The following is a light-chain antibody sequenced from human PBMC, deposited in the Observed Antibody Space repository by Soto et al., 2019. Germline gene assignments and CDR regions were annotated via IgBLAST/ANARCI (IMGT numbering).Light chain of an antibody. V-gene: IGLV2-14*01. Sequence: QSVLTQPASVSGSPGQSITISCTGTSSDIGRYNFVSWYQQHPGKPPKLLVYEVTNRPSGVSNRFSGSKSGNTASLTIFGLQTEDEADYYCSSYTSVTTFVVFGTGTKLTVL. CDR2: EVT. CDR3: SSYTSVTTFVV. J-gene: IGLJ1*01. CDR1: SSDIGRYNF.